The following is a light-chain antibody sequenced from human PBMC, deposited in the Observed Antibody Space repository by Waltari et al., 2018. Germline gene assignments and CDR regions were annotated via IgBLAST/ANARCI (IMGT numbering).Light chain of an antibody. Sequence: QSALTQPASVSGSPGQSITIPCTGTTSDVGSYTLVPWYQPPPGKAPKLIIFEVSERPSGVSNRFSGSKSGNTASLTISGLQAEDEADYHCCSYAGNSIYVFGTGTRVTVL. CDR3: CSYAGNSIYV. CDR2: EVS. J-gene: IGLJ1*01. CDR1: TSDVGSYTL. V-gene: IGLV2-23*02.